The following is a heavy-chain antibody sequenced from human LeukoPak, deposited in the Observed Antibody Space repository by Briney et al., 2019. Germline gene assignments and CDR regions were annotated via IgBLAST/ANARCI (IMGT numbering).Heavy chain of an antibody. CDR3: ARDSGGYGHFDY. Sequence: GGSLRLSCAASGFTFSSYWMHWVRQAPGKGLEWVSYIRSSDSNTYYADSVKGRFTISRDNAKNSLYLQMNSLRDEDTAVYFCARDSGGYGHFDYWGQGTLVTVSS. CDR1: GFTFSSYW. J-gene: IGHJ4*02. V-gene: IGHV3-48*02. D-gene: IGHD3-22*01. CDR2: IRSSDSNT.